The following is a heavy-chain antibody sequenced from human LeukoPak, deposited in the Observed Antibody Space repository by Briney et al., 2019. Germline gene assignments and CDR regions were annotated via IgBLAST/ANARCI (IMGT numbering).Heavy chain of an antibody. J-gene: IGHJ4*02. CDR3: TRSRWFDF. CDR2: INPSDSSP. Sequence: ASVKVSCRASGYTFTIYHIHWVRQAPGLGLEWMGMINPSDSSPTYAQKFQGRVTMTRDTSTSTVYMELSSLRSEDTAVYYCTRSRWFDFWGQGTLVTVSS. V-gene: IGHV1-46*01. D-gene: IGHD4-23*01. CDR1: GYTFTIYH.